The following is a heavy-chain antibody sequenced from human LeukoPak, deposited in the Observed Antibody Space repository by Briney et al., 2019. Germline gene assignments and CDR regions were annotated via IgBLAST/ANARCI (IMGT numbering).Heavy chain of an antibody. J-gene: IGHJ4*02. CDR2: IKQDGSEK. D-gene: IGHD5-24*01. V-gene: IGHV3-7*04. Sequence: SGGSLRLSCAASGFTFSNYWMTWVRQAPGKGLEWVANIKQDGSEKYYVDSVKGRFTISRDNAKNSLYLQMYSLRAEDTAVYYCARGYRDAYNPDYWGQGTLVTVSS. CDR1: GFTFSNYW. CDR3: ARGYRDAYNPDY.